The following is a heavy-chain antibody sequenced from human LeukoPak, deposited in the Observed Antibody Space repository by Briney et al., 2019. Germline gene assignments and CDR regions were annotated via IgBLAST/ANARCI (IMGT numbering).Heavy chain of an antibody. CDR2: ISAYNGNT. Sequence: ASVKVSCKASGGTFSSYAISWVRQAPGQGLEWMGWISAYNGNTNYAQKLRGRVTMTTDTSTSTAYMELRSLRSDDTAVYYCARETQGAVAASDYWGQGTLVTVSS. V-gene: IGHV1-18*01. D-gene: IGHD6-19*01. CDR1: GGTFSSYA. J-gene: IGHJ4*02. CDR3: ARETQGAVAASDY.